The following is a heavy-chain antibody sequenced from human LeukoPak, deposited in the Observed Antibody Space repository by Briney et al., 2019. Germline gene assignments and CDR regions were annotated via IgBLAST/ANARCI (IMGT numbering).Heavy chain of an antibody. V-gene: IGHV3-53*05. J-gene: IGHJ4*02. D-gene: IGHD3-22*01. CDR3: ARGGSSGYYYADDY. CDR1: EFSVGSNY. Sequence: GGSLRLSCAASEFSVGSNYMTWVRQAPGKGLEWVSLIYSGGSTYYADSVKGRFTISRDNSKNTLYLQMNSLRSEDTAVYYCARGGSSGYYYADDYWGQGTLVTVSS. CDR2: IYSGGST.